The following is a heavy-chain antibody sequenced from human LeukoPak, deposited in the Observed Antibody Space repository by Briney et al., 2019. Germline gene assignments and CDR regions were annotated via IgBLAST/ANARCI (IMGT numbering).Heavy chain of an antibody. CDR2: ISGSGGST. J-gene: IGHJ4*02. D-gene: IGHD6-13*01. CDR3: ARAIGGAADHYFDY. Sequence: GGSLRHSCAASGFTFSSYAMSWVRQAPGKGLEWVSAISGSGGSTYYADSVKGRFTISSDNSKNTLYLQMNSRRAEDTAVYYCARAIGGAADHYFDYWGQGTLVTVSS. CDR1: GFTFSSYA. V-gene: IGHV3-23*01.